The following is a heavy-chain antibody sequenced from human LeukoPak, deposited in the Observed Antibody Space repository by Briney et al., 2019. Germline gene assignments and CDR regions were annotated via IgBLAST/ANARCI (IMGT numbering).Heavy chain of an antibody. CDR2: INPYSGGT. V-gene: IGHV1-2*02. Sequence: ASVKVSCKASGYTFTGYYMHWVRQAPGQGLEWMGWINPYSGGTNYAQKFQGRVTMTRDTSISTAYMELSRLRSDDTAVYYCARDGVGYYDSSGYYDFQHWGQGTLVTVSS. D-gene: IGHD3-22*01. J-gene: IGHJ1*01. CDR3: ARDGVGYYDSSGYYDFQH. CDR1: GYTFTGYY.